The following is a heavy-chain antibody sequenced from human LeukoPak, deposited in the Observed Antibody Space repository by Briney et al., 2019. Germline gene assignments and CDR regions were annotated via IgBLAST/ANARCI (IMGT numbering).Heavy chain of an antibody. V-gene: IGHV4-59*12. CDR1: GGSISTYY. Sequence: PSETLSLTCTVSGGSISTYYWSWIRQPPGKGLEWIGYIFQSETTYYNPSLKSRVTISVDSSKNQFSLRLTSVAAADTAVYYCARSDYCGGDCYVSHWGQGTLVTVSS. CDR3: ARSDYCGGDCYVSH. CDR2: IFQSETT. J-gene: IGHJ1*01. D-gene: IGHD2-21*01.